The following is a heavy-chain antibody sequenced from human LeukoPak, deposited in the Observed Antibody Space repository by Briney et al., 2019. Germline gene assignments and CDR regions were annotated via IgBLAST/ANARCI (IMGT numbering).Heavy chain of an antibody. V-gene: IGHV3-30*02. J-gene: IGHJ4*02. Sequence: GGSPRLSCAASGFTFSSYGMHWVRQAPGKGLEWVAFIRYDGSNKYYADSVKGRFTISRDNSKNTLYMQMNSLRAEDTAVYYCAKVRYSSGWGYYFDYWGQGTLVTVSS. D-gene: IGHD6-19*01. CDR1: GFTFSSYG. CDR2: IRYDGSNK. CDR3: AKVRYSSGWGYYFDY.